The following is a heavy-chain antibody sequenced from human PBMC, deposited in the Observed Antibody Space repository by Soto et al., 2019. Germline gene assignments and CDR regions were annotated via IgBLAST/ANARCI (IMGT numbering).Heavy chain of an antibody. CDR2: IYHTGTT. CDR1: GGSISPINW. Sequence: PSETLSLTCGVSGGSISPINWWNWVRQPPGKGLEWIGDIYHTGTTNYNPSLESRVTLSIDKSKNQFFLNLTSVTAADTAVYYCAIPPNIYSLNLFASRGQGPLVPASS. V-gene: IGHV4-4*02. J-gene: IGHJ1*01. D-gene: IGHD2-21*01. CDR3: AIPPNIYSLNLFAS.